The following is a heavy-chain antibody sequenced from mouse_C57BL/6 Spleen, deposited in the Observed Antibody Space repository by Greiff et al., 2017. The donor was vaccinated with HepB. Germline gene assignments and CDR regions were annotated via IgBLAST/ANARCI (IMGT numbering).Heavy chain of an antibody. CDR1: GFTFSSYA. V-gene: IGHV5-4*03. CDR2: ISDGGSYT. Sequence: EVKLVESGGGLVKPGGSLKLSCAASGFTFSSYAMSWVRQTPGKRLEWVATISDGGSYTYYPDNVKGRFTISRDNAKNNLYLQMSHLKSEDTAMYYCASEDYAMDYWGQGTSVTVSS. J-gene: IGHJ4*01. CDR3: ASEDYAMDY.